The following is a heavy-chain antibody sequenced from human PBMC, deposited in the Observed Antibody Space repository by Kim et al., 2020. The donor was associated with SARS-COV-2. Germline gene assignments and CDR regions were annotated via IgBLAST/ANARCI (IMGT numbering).Heavy chain of an antibody. CDR3: ATLGEVSS. V-gene: IGHV5-51*01. Sequence: GESLKISCKGYGYSFTNYWIGCVRQMPGKGQEWMGIIYPADSDTRYSPSFQGQVTISADKSISTAYLQWSSLKASDTAMYYCATLGEVSSWGQGTLVTVSS. D-gene: IGHD3-16*01. CDR1: GYSFTNYW. CDR2: IYPADSDT. J-gene: IGHJ4*02.